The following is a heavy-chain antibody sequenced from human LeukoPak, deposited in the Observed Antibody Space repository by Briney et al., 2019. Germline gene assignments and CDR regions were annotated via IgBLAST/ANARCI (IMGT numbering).Heavy chain of an antibody. CDR1: GLTFSTSW. V-gene: IGHV3-74*03. Sequence: GGSLRLSCAASGLTFSTSWMHWVRQAPGKGLVWVSRINSDGSRTKYADSVKGRFTISRDNAKNTLYLQMDSLRVGDTAVYYCVRERAVAGYGLDVWGQGTTVTVSS. J-gene: IGHJ6*02. D-gene: IGHD6-19*01. CDR3: VRERAVAGYGLDV. CDR2: INSDGSRT.